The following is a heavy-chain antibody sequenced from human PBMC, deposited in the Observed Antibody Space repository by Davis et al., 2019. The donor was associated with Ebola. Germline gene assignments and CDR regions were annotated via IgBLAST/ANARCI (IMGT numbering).Heavy chain of an antibody. J-gene: IGHJ6*04. CDR1: GYTFTSYY. Sequence: AASVKVSCKASGYTFTSYYMHWVRQAPGQGLEWMGTINPSGGSTSYAQKFQGRITVTRDTSTSTVYMELSRLRSEDTAVYYCARVRPADYAYYAMDVWGKGTTVTVSS. V-gene: IGHV1-46*01. CDR3: ARVRPADYAYYAMDV. CDR2: INPSGGST.